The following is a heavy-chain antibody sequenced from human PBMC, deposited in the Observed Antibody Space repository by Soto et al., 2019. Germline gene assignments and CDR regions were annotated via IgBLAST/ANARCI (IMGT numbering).Heavy chain of an antibody. D-gene: IGHD2-21*01. CDR2: IHNSGAT. CDR3: AREYSYSYPA. Sequence: GGSLRLSCAASGFNVKTTYMTWVRQAPGEGLEWVSVIHNSGATYYADSVKGRFTISKDNSKNTVYLQMSSLRAEDTAMYYCAREYSYSYPAWGQGTLVTVSS. CDR1: GFNVKTTY. V-gene: IGHV3-53*01. J-gene: IGHJ1*01.